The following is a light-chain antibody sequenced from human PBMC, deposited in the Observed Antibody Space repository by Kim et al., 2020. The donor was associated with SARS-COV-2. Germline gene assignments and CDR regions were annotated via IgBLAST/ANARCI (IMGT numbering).Light chain of an antibody. CDR2: QDS. J-gene: IGLJ3*02. CDR1: KLAKKY. CDR3: QAWDSSTAV. Sequence: SYELTQPPSVSVSPGQTASITCSGDKLAKKYVCWYQQKPGQSPVLVIYQDSKRPSGIPERFSGSNSGNTATLTISGTQALDEADYFCQAWDSSTAVFGGG. V-gene: IGLV3-1*01.